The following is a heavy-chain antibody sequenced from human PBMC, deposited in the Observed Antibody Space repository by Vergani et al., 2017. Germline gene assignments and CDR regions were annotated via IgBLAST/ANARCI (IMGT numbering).Heavy chain of an antibody. Sequence: EVQLVESGGGLVQPGGSLRLSCAASGFTVSSNYMSWVRQAPGKGLEWVSVIYSGGSTYYADSVNGRFTISRDNSKNTLYLQMNSLRAEDTAVYYCARDGWIQLWPKPYYYGMDVWGQGP. CDR2: IYSGGST. CDR3: ARDGWIQLWPKPYYYGMDV. CDR1: GFTVSSNY. J-gene: IGHJ6*02. D-gene: IGHD5-18*01. V-gene: IGHV3-66*01.